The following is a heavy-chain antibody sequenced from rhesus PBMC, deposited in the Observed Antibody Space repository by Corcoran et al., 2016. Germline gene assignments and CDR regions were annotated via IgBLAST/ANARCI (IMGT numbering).Heavy chain of an antibody. Sequence: EVTLVESGGGLAKPGGSLRLSCAASGLTFSSYWMNWVRQDPGKGLEWVSAINSGGGSTYYADSVKGRFTISRDNSKNTLSLQMNSLRAEDTAVYYCAKGSGTYCYDYWGQGVLVTVSS. J-gene: IGHJ4*01. V-gene: IGHV3S25*01. CDR2: INSGGGST. CDR3: AKGSGTYCYDY. D-gene: IGHD2-15*01. CDR1: GLTFSSYW.